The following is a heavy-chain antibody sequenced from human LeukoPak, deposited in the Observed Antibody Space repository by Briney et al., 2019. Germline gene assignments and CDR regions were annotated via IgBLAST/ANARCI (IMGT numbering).Heavy chain of an antibody. CDR1: GFTVSSNY. CDR2: IYSGGST. D-gene: IGHD6-13*01. V-gene: IGHV3-53*01. CDR3: ARGEGGIAAAGTDY. J-gene: IGHJ4*02. Sequence: GGSLRLSCAASGFTVSSNYMSWVRQAPGKGLEWVSVIYSGGSTYYADSVKGRFTISRDNSKNTLYLQMNSLRAEDTAVYYCARGEGGIAAAGTDYWGQGTLVTVSS.